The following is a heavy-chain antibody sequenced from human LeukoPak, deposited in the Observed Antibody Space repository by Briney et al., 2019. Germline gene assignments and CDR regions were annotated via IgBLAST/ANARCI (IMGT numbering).Heavy chain of an antibody. CDR3: ARDRSVAGTDDAFDI. J-gene: IGHJ3*02. D-gene: IGHD6-19*01. V-gene: IGHV4-4*07. CDR2: IYTSGST. Sequence: SETLSLTCTVSGGSISSYYWSWSRQPAGKGREGIGRIYTSGSTNYNPSLKSRVTMSVDTSKNQFSLTLSSVTATDTAVYSCARDRSVAGTDDAFDIWGQGTMVTVSS. CDR1: GGSISSYY.